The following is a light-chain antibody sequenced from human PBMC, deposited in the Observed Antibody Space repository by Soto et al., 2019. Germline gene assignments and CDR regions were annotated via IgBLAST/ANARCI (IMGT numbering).Light chain of an antibody. Sequence: DIQMTQSPSSLSASVGDRVTVTCRASQTISTYLNWYQQKPGKAPELLIYAASRLQSGVPARFSGRGSGTDFTLTISSLQPEDFATYYCQQSYTTPRTFGQGTKLEIK. V-gene: IGKV1-39*01. CDR2: AAS. CDR3: QQSYTTPRT. CDR1: QTISTY. J-gene: IGKJ2*01.